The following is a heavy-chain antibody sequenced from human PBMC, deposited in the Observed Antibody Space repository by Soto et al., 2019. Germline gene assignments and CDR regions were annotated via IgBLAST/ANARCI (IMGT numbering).Heavy chain of an antibody. CDR2: ISYDGSNK. Sequence: PGGSLRLSCAASGFTFSSYGMHWVRQAPGKGLEWVAVISYDGSNKYYADSVKGRFTISRDNSKNTLYLQMNSLRAEDTAVYYCAKGGVVVVAASPSDFDYWGQGT. CDR1: GFTFSSYG. D-gene: IGHD2-15*01. V-gene: IGHV3-30*18. CDR3: AKGGVVVVAASPSDFDY. J-gene: IGHJ4*02.